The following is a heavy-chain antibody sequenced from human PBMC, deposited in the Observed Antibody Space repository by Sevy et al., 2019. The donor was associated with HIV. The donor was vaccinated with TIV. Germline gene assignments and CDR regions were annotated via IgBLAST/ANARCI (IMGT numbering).Heavy chain of an antibody. CDR1: GFTFSSYW. V-gene: IGHV3-7*01. CDR2: IKQDGSEK. CDR3: ARVLPRIMITFGGVTPRAHFDY. Sequence: GGSLRLSCAASGFTFSSYWMSWVRQAPGKGLEWVANIKQDGSEKYYVDSVKGRFTISRDNAKKSLYLQMKSRRAEDTAVYYCARVLPRIMITFGGVTPRAHFDYWGQGTLVTVSS. J-gene: IGHJ4*02. D-gene: IGHD3-16*01.